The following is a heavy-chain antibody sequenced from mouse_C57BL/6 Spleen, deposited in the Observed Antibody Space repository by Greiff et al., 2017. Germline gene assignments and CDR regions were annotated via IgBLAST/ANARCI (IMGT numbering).Heavy chain of an antibody. V-gene: IGHV3-6*01. D-gene: IGHD4-1*01. CDR1: GYSITRGYY. CDR3: ASNWYAFDY. J-gene: IGHJ2*01. Sequence: EVQLQESGPGLVKPSQSLSLTCSVTGYSITRGYYCNLIRQFPGNNLEWMGHISYDGSNNYNPSLKNRISITRDTSKNQFFLRLNSVPTEDTATYDCASNWYAFDYWGQGTTLTVSS. CDR2: ISYDGSN.